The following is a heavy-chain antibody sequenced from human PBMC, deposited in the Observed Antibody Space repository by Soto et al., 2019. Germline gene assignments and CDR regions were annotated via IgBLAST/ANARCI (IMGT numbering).Heavy chain of an antibody. CDR2: IYHSGST. D-gene: IGHD3-16*01. CDR1: GGSVNSGSYS. V-gene: IGHV4-61*01. J-gene: IGHJ5*02. Sequence: QVQLQESGPGLVKPSETLSLTCTVSGGSVNSGSYSGSWIRQPPGKGLEWIGYIYHSGSTKYNPSLKSRVTISVDASKNQFSLNLSSATAADTAVYYCARLIWSRWFDPWGQGTLGTVSS. CDR3: ARLIWSRWFDP.